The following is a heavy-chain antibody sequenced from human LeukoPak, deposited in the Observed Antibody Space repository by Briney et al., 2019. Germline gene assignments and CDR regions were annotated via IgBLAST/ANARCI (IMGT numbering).Heavy chain of an antibody. CDR3: ARGTKPLFLKGLRTGDRGYFDY. D-gene: IGHD7-27*01. CDR2: INPNTGGT. Sequence: ASVRVSCKASGYTFTDYYVHWGRQAPGQGVGWMGWINPNTGGTNYAQKFQGRVTISRDTSTTTSYMELSRVRSDDTAVFFCARGTKPLFLKGLRTGDRGYFDYWGQGTLFTVSS. CDR1: GYTFTDYY. V-gene: IGHV1-2*02. J-gene: IGHJ4*02.